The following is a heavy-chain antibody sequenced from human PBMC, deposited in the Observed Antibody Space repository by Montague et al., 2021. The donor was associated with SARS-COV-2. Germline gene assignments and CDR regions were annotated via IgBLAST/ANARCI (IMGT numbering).Heavy chain of an antibody. J-gene: IGHJ6*02. CDR3: ATKIVVVPAAYYYYYGMDV. D-gene: IGHD2-2*01. CDR2: IYYSGST. Sequence: SETLSLTCTVSGGSISSYYWSWIRQPPGKGLEWIGYIYYSGSTNYNPSLKSRVTISVDTSKNQFSLKLSSVTAADTAVYYCATKIVVVPAAYYYYYGMDVWGQGTTVTVSS. CDR1: GGSISSYY. V-gene: IGHV4-59*12.